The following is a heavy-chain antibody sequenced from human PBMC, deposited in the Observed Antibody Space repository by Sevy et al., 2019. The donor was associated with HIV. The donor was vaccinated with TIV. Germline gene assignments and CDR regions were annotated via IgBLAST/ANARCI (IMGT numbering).Heavy chain of an antibody. J-gene: IGHJ4*02. V-gene: IGHV1-69*13. CDR1: GGTFSSYA. CDR3: ARVRDFWSGYYFDY. D-gene: IGHD3-3*01. CDR2: IIPIFGTA. Sequence: ASVKVSCKASGGTFSSYAISWVRQAPGQGLEWMGGIIPIFGTANYAQKFQGRVTITAYESTSTAYMELSSLRSEDTAVYYCARVRDFWSGYYFDYWGQGTLVTVSS.